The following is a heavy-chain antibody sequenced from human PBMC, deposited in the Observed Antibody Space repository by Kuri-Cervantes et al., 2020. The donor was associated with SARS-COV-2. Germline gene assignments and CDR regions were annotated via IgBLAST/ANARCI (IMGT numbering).Heavy chain of an antibody. CDR3: TTDRLWDIRTFDY. D-gene: IGHD2-15*01. V-gene: IGHV3-15*01. J-gene: IGHJ4*02. CDR1: GFTFSNDW. Sequence: GGSLRLSCAASGFTFSNDWMSWVRQAPGKGMEWVGRIKNKIDGGTTDYAATVKGRFTISRDDSKNTLYLKMNSLKTEDTAVYYCTTDRLWDIRTFDYWGQGTLVTVSS. CDR2: IKNKIDGGTT.